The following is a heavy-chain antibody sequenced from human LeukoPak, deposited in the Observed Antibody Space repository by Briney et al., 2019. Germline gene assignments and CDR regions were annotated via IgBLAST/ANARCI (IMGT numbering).Heavy chain of an antibody. CDR3: AREENDSSGYYGAFDI. CDR2: ISYDGSNK. V-gene: IGHV3-30*09. J-gene: IGHJ3*02. CDR1: GFTFSRYA. D-gene: IGHD3-22*01. Sequence: GGSLRLSCAASGFTFSRYAMHWVRQAPGKGLEWVAVISYDGSNKYYADSVKGRFAISRGNSKNTLYLQMNSLRAEDTAIYFCAREENDSSGYYGAFDIWGQGTMVTVSS.